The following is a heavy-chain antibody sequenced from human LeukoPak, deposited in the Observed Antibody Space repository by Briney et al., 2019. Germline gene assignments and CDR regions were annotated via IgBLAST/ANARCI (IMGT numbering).Heavy chain of an antibody. CDR2: MNPNSGNT. CDR3: ATSPGGWNYGRSYYYYGMDV. J-gene: IGHJ6*02. Sequence: GASVKVSCKASGYTFTSYDINWVRQATGQGLEWMGWMNPNSGNTGYAQKFQGRVTMTEDTSTDTAYMEPSSLRSEDTAVYYCATSPGGWNYGRSYYYYGMDVWGQGTTVTVSS. CDR1: GYTFTSYD. D-gene: IGHD1-7*01. V-gene: IGHV1-8*01.